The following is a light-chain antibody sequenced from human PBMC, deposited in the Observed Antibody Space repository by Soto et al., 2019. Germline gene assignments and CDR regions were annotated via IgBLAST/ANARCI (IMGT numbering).Light chain of an antibody. V-gene: IGKV1-17*01. CDR2: SAS. CDR1: QSISNH. J-gene: IGKJ4*01. CDR3: QQLSRYPLT. Sequence: DIQMTQSPSSLSASVEDRVIITCRASQSISNHLNWYQQKPGKAPKLLIYSASTLQSGVPSRFSGSGSETEFSLTIRALQPEDFATYYCQQLSRYPLTFGGGTKVDI.